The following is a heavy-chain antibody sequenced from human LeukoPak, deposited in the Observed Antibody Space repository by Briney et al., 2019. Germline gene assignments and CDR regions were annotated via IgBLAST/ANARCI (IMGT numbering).Heavy chain of an antibody. CDR3: ARRSVRFLEWSRKDAFDI. Sequence: GESLKISCKGTGYSFTSYWIGWVRQMPGKGLECMGIIYPGDSDTRYSPSFQGQVTISADKSISTAYLQWSSLKASDTAMYYCARRSVRFLEWSRKDAFDIWGQGTMVTVSS. J-gene: IGHJ3*02. D-gene: IGHD3-3*01. CDR2: IYPGDSDT. CDR1: GYSFTSYW. V-gene: IGHV5-51*01.